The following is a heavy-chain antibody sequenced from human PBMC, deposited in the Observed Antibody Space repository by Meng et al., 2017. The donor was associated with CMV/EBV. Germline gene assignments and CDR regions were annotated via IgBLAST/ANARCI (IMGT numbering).Heavy chain of an antibody. J-gene: IGHJ5*02. D-gene: IGHD4/OR15-4a*01. CDR1: GGTFSSYA. Sequence: SVKVSCKASGGTFSSYAISWVRQAPGQGLEWMGGIIPIFGTANYAQKFQGRVTITTDESTSTAYMELSSLRSEDTAAYYCARRVTMAGNWFDPWGQGTLVTVSS. CDR2: IIPIFGTA. CDR3: ARRVTMAGNWFDP. V-gene: IGHV1-69*05.